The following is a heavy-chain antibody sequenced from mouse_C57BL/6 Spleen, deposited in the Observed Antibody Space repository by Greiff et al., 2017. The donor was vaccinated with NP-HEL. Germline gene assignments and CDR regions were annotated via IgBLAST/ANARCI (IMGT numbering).Heavy chain of an antibody. Sequence: QVQLKESGAELVKPGASVKISCKASGYAFSSYWMNWVKQRPGKGLEWIGQIYPGDGDTNYNGKFKGKATLTADKSSSTAYMQLSSLTSEDSAVYFCAKEGMVTTGEYYYAMDYWGQGTSVTVSS. CDR1: GYAFSSYW. CDR3: AKEGMVTTGEYYYAMDY. D-gene: IGHD2-2*01. J-gene: IGHJ4*01. V-gene: IGHV1-80*01. CDR2: IYPGDGDT.